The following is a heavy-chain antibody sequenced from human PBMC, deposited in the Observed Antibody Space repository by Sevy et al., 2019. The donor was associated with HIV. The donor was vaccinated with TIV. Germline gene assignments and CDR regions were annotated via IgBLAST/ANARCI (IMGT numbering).Heavy chain of an antibody. Sequence: GGSLRLSCAASGFTFSSYAMHWVRQAPGKGLERVAVISYDGSTKYYADSVKGRLTISRENSKNMLYLQIISLRSEDTTLYYGARDLEICNVGGRYCYYYGIDVWGQGTTVTVSS. CDR1: GFTFSSYA. CDR3: ARDLEICNVGGRYCYYYGIDV. D-gene: IGHD3-10*02. J-gene: IGHJ6*02. V-gene: IGHV3-30-3*01. CDR2: ISYDGSTK.